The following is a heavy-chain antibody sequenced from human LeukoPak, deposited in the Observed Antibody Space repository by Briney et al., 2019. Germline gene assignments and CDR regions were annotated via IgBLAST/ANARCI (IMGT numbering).Heavy chain of an antibody. CDR3: ARTEYGSGSYWQDDGEMATFDF. Sequence: GASVKVSCKVSGYTLTELSMHWVRQAPGKGLEWMGGFDPEDGETIYAQKFQGRVTMTEDTSTDTAYMELSSLRSEDTAVYYCARTEYGSGSYWQDDGEMATFDFWGQGTLVTVSS. CDR2: FDPEDGET. V-gene: IGHV1-24*01. CDR1: GYTLTELS. J-gene: IGHJ4*02. D-gene: IGHD3-10*01.